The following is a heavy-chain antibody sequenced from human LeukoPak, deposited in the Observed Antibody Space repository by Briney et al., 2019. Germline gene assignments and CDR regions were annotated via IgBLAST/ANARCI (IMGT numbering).Heavy chain of an antibody. CDR3: AKQSAGSAAWYSLHYDF. CDR1: GVTLSNYA. Sequence: PGGSLRLSCVASGVTLSNYAMTWVRQAPGRGLEWVSSVDGGGGGTYYADSVKGRFTISRDNSKDTLYLQMNGLRAEDTAVYFCAKQSAGSAAWYSLHYDFWGQGTLVTVSS. V-gene: IGHV3-23*01. CDR2: VDGGGGGT. D-gene: IGHD6-13*01. J-gene: IGHJ4*02.